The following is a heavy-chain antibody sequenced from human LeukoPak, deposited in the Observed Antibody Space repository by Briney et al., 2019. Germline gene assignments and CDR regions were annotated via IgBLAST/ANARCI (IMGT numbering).Heavy chain of an antibody. CDR1: GFTFDDYA. CDR3: ARDPGYHFYYYMDV. J-gene: IGHJ6*03. Sequence: QPGGSLRLSCAASGFTFDDYAMHWVRQTPGKGLEWVSGITWNSGATVYADSVKGRFTISRDNAKNSLSLQMNSLRLEDTALYFCARDPGYHFYYYMDVWGKGTTVTVSS. V-gene: IGHV3-9*01. CDR2: ITWNSGAT.